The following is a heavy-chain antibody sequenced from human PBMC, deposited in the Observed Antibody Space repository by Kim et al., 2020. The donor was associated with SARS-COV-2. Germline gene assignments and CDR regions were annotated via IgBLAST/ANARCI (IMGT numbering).Heavy chain of an antibody. D-gene: IGHD6-6*01. CDR3: ASGQLGRGDWFDP. J-gene: IGHJ5*02. Sequence: ADSVKGRFTISRDNAKNSLYLQMNSLRAEDTAVYYCASGQLGRGDWFDPWGQGTLVTVSS. V-gene: IGHV3-11*01.